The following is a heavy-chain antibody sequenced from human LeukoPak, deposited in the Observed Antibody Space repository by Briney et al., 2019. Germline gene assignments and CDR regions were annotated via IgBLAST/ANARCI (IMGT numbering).Heavy chain of an antibody. J-gene: IGHJ4*02. CDR1: GFTFSTYS. CDR3: AREGRYYDSSGYPYFFGY. CDR2: ISSSSSTI. D-gene: IGHD3-22*01. V-gene: IGHV3-48*01. Sequence: GGSLRLSCAASGFTFSTYSMNWVRQAPGKGLEWVSYISSSSSTIYYADSVKGRFTISRDNAKNSLYLQMNSLRAEDTAVYYCAREGRYYDSSGYPYFFGYWGQGTLVTVSS.